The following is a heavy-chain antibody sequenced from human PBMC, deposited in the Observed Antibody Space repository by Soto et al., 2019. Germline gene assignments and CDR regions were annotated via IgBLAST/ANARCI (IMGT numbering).Heavy chain of an antibody. CDR2: IYYSGST. Sequence: QVQLQESGPGLVKPSQTLSLTCTVSGGSISSGGYYWSWIRQHPGKGLEWIGYIYYSGSTYYNPSLKSRVTISVDTSKNQFSLKLSSVTAADTAVYYCARERGSMVRGVIIFDYWGQGTLVTVSS. J-gene: IGHJ4*02. CDR1: GGSISSGGYY. D-gene: IGHD3-10*01. V-gene: IGHV4-31*03. CDR3: ARERGSMVRGVIIFDY.